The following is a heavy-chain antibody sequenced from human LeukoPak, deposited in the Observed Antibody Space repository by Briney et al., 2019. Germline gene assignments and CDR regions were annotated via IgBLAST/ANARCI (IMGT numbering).Heavy chain of an antibody. D-gene: IGHD4-17*01. CDR1: GGSISSFY. Sequence: ASETLSLTCTVCGGSISSFYWSWIRQPPGKGLEWIGYIYYSGSRNYNPCFKSRVTISVDPSNNQFSLKLSPVPAADTALYYCARGPTVTTKTFDYWGQATLVTVSS. J-gene: IGHJ4*02. CDR2: IYYSGSR. V-gene: IGHV4-59*01. CDR3: ARGPTVTTKTFDY.